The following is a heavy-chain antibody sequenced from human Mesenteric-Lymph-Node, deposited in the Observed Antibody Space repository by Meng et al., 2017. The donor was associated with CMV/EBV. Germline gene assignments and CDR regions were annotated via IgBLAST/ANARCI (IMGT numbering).Heavy chain of an antibody. J-gene: IGHJ4*02. CDR1: GYTFSDYY. D-gene: IGHD6-19*01. CDR3: ARERRSADFPVAAVGD. CDR2: MNPKNGDT. Sequence: ASVKVSCKASGYTFSDYYIHWVRQAPGQGLEWMGWMNPKNGDTNYAQKFQGRVTLTRDTSINTAYMELSRLRSDDSAVYYCARERRSADFPVAAVGDWGQGTLVTVSS. V-gene: IGHV1-2*02.